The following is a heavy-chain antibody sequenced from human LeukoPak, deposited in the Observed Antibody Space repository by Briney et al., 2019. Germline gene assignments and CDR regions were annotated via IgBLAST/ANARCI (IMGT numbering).Heavy chain of an antibody. CDR3: AKLVLFSGTTGDLNY. J-gene: IGHJ4*02. CDR2: ITASGGST. CDR1: GFSFSSYA. V-gene: IGHV3-23*01. Sequence: GGSLRLSCAASGFSFSSYAMSWVRQAPGKGLEWGSTITASGGSTYYADSVKGRFTISRDDSKNTLYLQINSLRAEDTALYYCAKLVLFSGTTGDLNYWGQGTLVTVSS. D-gene: IGHD1-1*01.